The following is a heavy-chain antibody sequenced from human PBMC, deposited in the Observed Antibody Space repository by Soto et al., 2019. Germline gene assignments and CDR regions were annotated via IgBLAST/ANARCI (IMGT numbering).Heavy chain of an antibody. CDR2: IYPGDSDT. J-gene: IGHJ6*02. V-gene: IGHV5-51*01. D-gene: IGHD6-13*01. CDR3: ARTSAAGKYYYVMDV. Sequence: PCQSLQIPCSGAGCSCTSYCIRWMLQKPGKGLEWMGIIYPGDSDTRYSPSFQGQVTISADKSISTAYLQWSSLKASDTAMYYCARTSAAGKYYYVMDVWGQGTTVTVS. CDR1: GCSCTSYC.